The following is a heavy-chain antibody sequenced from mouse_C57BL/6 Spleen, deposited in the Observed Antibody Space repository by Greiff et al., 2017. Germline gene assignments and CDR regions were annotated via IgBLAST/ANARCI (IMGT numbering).Heavy chain of an antibody. CDR2: IHPYSGST. Sequence: QVQLQQPGAELVKPGASVKLSCKASGYTFTSYWMHWVKQRPGQGLEWIGMIHPYSGSTNYNEKFKSKATLTVDKSSSTAYMQRSSLTSEDSAVYYCARRGNDAMGGWGQGTSVTVSS. D-gene: IGHD2-1*01. CDR1: GYTFTSYW. J-gene: IGHJ4*01. V-gene: IGHV1-64*01. CDR3: ARRGNDAMGG.